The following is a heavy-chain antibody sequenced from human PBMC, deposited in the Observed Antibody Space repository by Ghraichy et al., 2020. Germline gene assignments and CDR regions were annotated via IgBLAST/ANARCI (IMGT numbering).Heavy chain of an antibody. CDR3: ARVTTRTRATVTPLAGMDV. CDR2: INHSGST. D-gene: IGHD4-17*01. Sequence: INHSGSTNYNPSLKSRVTISVDTSKNQFSLKLSSVTAADTAVYYCARVTTRTRATVTPLAGMDV. V-gene: IGHV4-34*01. J-gene: IGHJ6*01.